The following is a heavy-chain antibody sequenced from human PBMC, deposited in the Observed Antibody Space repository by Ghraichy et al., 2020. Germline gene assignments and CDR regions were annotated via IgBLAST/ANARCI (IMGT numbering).Heavy chain of an antibody. D-gene: IGHD6-19*01. CDR3: ARHGAYSSGGGFDY. V-gene: IGHV4-39*01. Sequence: SETLSLTCTVSGDSISSSSYYWGWIRQPPGKGLEWIGSIYYSGSTYYNPSLKSRVIISVDTSKNQFSLKLSSVTAADTAVYYCARHGAYSSGGGFDYWGQGTLVTVSS. J-gene: IGHJ4*02. CDR1: GDSISSSSYY. CDR2: IYYSGST.